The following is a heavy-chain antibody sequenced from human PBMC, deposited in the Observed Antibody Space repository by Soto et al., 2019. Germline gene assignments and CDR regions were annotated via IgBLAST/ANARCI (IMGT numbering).Heavy chain of an antibody. CDR3: AQSEGDCDS. D-gene: IGHD3-16*01. V-gene: IGHV2-5*01. CDR2: IYWNEDK. J-gene: IGHJ4*02. Sequence: QITLKESGPTLVKPTQTLTLTCPFSGFSLSTSGVGVGWIRQPPGKALEWLALIYWNEDKRYSPSLKGRITNTKDTSKFSVFLTITNMDPLDTASYYCAQSEGDCDSLGQGSLVTFSS. CDR1: GFSLSTSGVG.